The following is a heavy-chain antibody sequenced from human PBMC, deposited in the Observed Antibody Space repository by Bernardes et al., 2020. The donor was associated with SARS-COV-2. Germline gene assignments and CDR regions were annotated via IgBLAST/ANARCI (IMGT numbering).Heavy chain of an antibody. CDR1: GFTFSSYD. Sequence: GGSLRLSCAASGFTFSSYDMHWVRQATGKGLEWVSAIGTAGDTYYPGSVKGRFTISRENAKNSLYLQMNSLRAGDTAVYYCARIGPLRSGSSRYYYYGMDVWGQGTTVTVSS. CDR2: IGTAGDT. J-gene: IGHJ6*02. CDR3: ARIGPLRSGSSRYYYYGMDV. V-gene: IGHV3-13*01. D-gene: IGHD1-26*01.